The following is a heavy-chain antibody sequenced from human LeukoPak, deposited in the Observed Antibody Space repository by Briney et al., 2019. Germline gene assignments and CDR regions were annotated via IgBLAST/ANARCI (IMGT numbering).Heavy chain of an antibody. CDR2: IYSGGST. D-gene: IGHD2-2*01. CDR1: GGSVSSGSYY. CDR3: ASHPLPYASFDS. J-gene: IGHJ4*02. V-gene: IGHV4-61*01. Sequence: NTSETLSLTCTVSGGSVSSGSYYWSRMRQPPGKGMEWIGYIYSGGSTNYNPSLKSRVTISIDTSKRQFSLRLSSVTAADTAVYFCASHPLPYASFDSWSQGTLVSVSS.